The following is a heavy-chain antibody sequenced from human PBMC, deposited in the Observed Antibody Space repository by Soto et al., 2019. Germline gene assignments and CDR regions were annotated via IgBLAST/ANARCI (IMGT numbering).Heavy chain of an antibody. J-gene: IGHJ4*02. CDR1: GFTFSSYA. CDR3: AKVGPLWLGESDFDY. Sequence: GGSLRLSCVASGFTFSSYAMSWVRQAPGKGLEWVSAISGSGGSTYYADSVKGRFTISRDNSKNTLYLQMNSLRAEDTAVYYCAKVGPLWLGESDFDYWGQGTLVTVSS. CDR2: ISGSGGST. V-gene: IGHV3-23*01. D-gene: IGHD3-10*01.